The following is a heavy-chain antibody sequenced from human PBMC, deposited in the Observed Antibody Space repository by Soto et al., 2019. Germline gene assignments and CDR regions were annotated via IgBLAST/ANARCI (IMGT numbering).Heavy chain of an antibody. Sequence: ASVKVSCKASGYTFTGYYMHWVRQAPGQGLEWMGWINPNSGGTNYAQKFQGWVTMTRDTSISTAYMGLSRLRSDDTAVYYCARVYRYCSGGSCYSHFQHWGQGTLVTVSS. J-gene: IGHJ1*01. V-gene: IGHV1-2*04. CDR2: INPNSGGT. CDR1: GYTFTGYY. CDR3: ARVYRYCSGGSCYSHFQH. D-gene: IGHD2-15*01.